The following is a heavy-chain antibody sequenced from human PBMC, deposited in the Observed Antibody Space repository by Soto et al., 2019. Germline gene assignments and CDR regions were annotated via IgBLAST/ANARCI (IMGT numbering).Heavy chain of an antibody. J-gene: IGHJ4*02. CDR1: GFTFSDYY. D-gene: IGHD6-13*01. CDR3: ARIRTGYSSSWYFDY. CDR2: ISSSGSTI. V-gene: IGHV3-11*01. Sequence: PGGSLRLSCAASGFTFSDYYMSWIRQAPGKGLEWVSYISSSGSTIYYADSVKGRFTISRDNAKNSLYLQMNSLRAEDTAVYYCARIRTGYSSSWYFDYWGQGTLVTVSS.